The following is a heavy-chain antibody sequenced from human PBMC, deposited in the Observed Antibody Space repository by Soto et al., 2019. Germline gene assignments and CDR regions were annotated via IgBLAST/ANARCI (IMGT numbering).Heavy chain of an antibody. Sequence: GKGLEWVGRIKSKTDAGTTDFAAPVKGRFTISRDDSKNTLYLQMNSLKTEDTAVYYCTTDLLYCNSTSCTTYYQYSAVWRNGTTVPAP. CDR3: TTDLLYCNSTSCTTYYQYSAV. D-gene: IGHD2-2*01. CDR2: IKSKTDAGTT. J-gene: IGHJ6*03. V-gene: IGHV3-15*01.